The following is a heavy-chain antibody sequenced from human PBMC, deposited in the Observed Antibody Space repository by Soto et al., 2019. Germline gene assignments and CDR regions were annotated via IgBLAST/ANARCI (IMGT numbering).Heavy chain of an antibody. J-gene: IGHJ6*02. CDR3: ARPRFLEWSYGMDV. D-gene: IGHD3-3*01. CDR2: ISAYNGNT. V-gene: IGHV1-18*01. CDR1: GYTFTSYG. Sequence: VASVKVSCKASGYTFTSYGISWVRQAPGQGLEWMGWISAYNGNTNYAQKLQGRVTMTTDTSTSTAYMELRSLRSDDTAVYYCARPRFLEWSYGMDVWGQGTTVTVSS.